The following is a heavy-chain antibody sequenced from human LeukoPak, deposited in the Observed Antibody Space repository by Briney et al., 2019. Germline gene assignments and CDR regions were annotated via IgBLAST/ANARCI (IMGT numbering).Heavy chain of an antibody. D-gene: IGHD4-17*01. CDR2: IHHSGST. CDR1: GGSISNDNW. Sequence: SETLSLTCAVSGGSISNDNWWSWVRQPPGKGLEWIGEIHHSGSTNYNPSLKSRVTISVDTSKNQFSLKLSSVTAADTAVYYCARVSDGDYEVGADSYYFDYWGQGTLVTVSS. J-gene: IGHJ4*02. CDR3: ARVSDGDYEVGADSYYFDY. V-gene: IGHV4-4*02.